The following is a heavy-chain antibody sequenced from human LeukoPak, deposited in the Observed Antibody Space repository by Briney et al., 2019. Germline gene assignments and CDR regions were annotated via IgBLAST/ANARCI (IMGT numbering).Heavy chain of an antibody. Sequence: GGSLRLSCAASGFTFSGHNMNWVRQAPGKGLEWVAVISDDGRHNYYADSVKGRFTISRDNSKSTLYLQMNSLRDDDSAAYFCARVYLERLTAGYFDHWGQGTQVTVSP. CDR2: ISDDGRHN. V-gene: IGHV3-30*03. CDR3: ARVYLERLTAGYFDH. CDR1: GFTFSGHN. J-gene: IGHJ4*02. D-gene: IGHD2-8*01.